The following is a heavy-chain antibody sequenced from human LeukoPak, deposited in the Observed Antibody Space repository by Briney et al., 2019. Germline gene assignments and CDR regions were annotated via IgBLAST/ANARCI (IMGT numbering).Heavy chain of an antibody. J-gene: IGHJ6*02. D-gene: IGHD3-16*01. Sequence: GGSLRLSCEASGFTLISYGVHWVRQAPGKGLEWVAVISYDGRYQYQADSVKGRFTLARDNSKNTVYLQMNSLTTEDTAVYYCAKDRRMMSPHYGMDAWGQGTTVTVSS. CDR3: AKDRRMMSPHYGMDA. V-gene: IGHV3-30*18. CDR1: GFTLISYG. CDR2: ISYDGRYQ.